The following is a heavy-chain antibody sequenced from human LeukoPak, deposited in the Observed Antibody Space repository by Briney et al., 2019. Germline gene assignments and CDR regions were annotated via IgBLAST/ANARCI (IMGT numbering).Heavy chain of an antibody. Sequence: KPSETLSLTCTVSGGSISSYYWSWIRQPPGKGLEWLGYIYTSGSTNYNPSLKSRVTISVDTSKNQFSLKLSSVTAADTAVYYCARHTGSSGWYTDAFDIWGQGTMVTVSS. CDR1: GGSISSYY. J-gene: IGHJ3*02. CDR3: ARHTGSSGWYTDAFDI. CDR2: IYTSGST. D-gene: IGHD6-19*01. V-gene: IGHV4-4*09.